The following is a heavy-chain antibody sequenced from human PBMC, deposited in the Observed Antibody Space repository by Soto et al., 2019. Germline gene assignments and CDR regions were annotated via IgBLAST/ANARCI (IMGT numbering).Heavy chain of an antibody. J-gene: IGHJ4*02. Sequence: EVQLVESGEGLVQPGGSLRLSCAASGFTFSSYNIHWIRQAPGKGLEFVSAISRSGDRTYYADSVKGRFTITSDNSENTVWLQMGSLRAEDMAVYYCARARCSSGQCYYFDYWGRGALVSVSS. CDR1: GFTFSSYN. CDR3: ARARCSSGQCYYFDY. CDR2: ISRSGDRT. D-gene: IGHD2-15*01. V-gene: IGHV3-64*02.